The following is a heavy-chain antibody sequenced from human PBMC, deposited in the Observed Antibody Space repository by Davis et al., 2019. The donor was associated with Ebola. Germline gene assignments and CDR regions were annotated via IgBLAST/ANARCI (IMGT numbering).Heavy chain of an antibody. Sequence: GESLKIPCVTSGFTFTSYSFNWIRQTPGKGLEWIAHINTRGDARVYADSVRGRFTISRDDAANSLSLQMDSLKHEDTAVNYCVRDYLFAFDSWGQGTPVTVSS. D-gene: IGHD3-10*02. CDR2: INTRGDAR. J-gene: IGHJ4*02. CDR3: VRDYLFAFDS. CDR1: GFTFTSYS. V-gene: IGHV3-48*02.